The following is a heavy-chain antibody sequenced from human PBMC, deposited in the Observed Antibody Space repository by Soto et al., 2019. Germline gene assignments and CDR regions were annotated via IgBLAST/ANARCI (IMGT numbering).Heavy chain of an antibody. CDR3: AKVGYCSGGSCYWGIDY. D-gene: IGHD2-15*01. V-gene: IGHV3-23*01. J-gene: IGHJ4*02. CDR1: GFTFSSYA. CDR2: ISGSGGST. Sequence: GGSLRLSCAASGFTFSSYAMSWVRQAPGKGLEWVSAISGSGGSTYYADSVKGRFTISRDNSKNTLYLQMNSLRAEDTAVYYCAKVGYCSGGSCYWGIDYWGQGTLVTVSS.